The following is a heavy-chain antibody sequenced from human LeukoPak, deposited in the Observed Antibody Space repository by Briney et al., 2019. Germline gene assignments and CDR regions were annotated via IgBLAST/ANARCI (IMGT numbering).Heavy chain of an antibody. CDR1: GYSFTSYW. J-gene: IGHJ4*02. D-gene: IGHD4-17*01. CDR2: IDPSDSYT. CDR3: ARHGSPLVTTATWLDC. Sequence: GESLRISCKGSGYSFTSYWISWVRQMPGKGLDWMGNIDPSDSYTNYSPSFQGHVTISADKSISTAYLQWNSLKASDTATYYCARHGSPLVTTATWLDCWGQGTLVAVSS. V-gene: IGHV5-10-1*01.